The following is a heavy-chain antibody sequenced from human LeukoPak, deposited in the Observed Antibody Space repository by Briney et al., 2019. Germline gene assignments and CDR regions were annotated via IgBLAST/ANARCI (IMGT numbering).Heavy chain of an antibody. CDR1: GYSFANYW. V-gene: IGHV5-51*01. Sequence: GESLKISCKGSGYSFANYWIGWVRQMPGKGLEWMGIIYPADSDTRYSPSFQGQVTISADKSISTAYLQWSSLKASDTAMYYCARRQRGRIVVVTARAFDIWGQGTMVTVPS. D-gene: IGHD2-21*02. CDR2: IYPADSDT. J-gene: IGHJ3*02. CDR3: ARRQRGRIVVVTARAFDI.